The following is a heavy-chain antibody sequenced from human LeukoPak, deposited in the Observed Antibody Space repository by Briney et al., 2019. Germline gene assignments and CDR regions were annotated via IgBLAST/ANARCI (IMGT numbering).Heavy chain of an antibody. V-gene: IGHV1-18*01. CDR2: ISAYNGNT. D-gene: IGHD2-15*01. Sequence: ASVKVSCKVSGYTLTELSMHWVRQAPGQGLEWMGWISAYNGNTNYAQKLQGRVTMTTDTSTSTAYMELRSLRSDDTAVYYCARDPETEDGAFDIWGQGTMVTVSS. J-gene: IGHJ3*02. CDR1: GYTLTELS. CDR3: ARDPETEDGAFDI.